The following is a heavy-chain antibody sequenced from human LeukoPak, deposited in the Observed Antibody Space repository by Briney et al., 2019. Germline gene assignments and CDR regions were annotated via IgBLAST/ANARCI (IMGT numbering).Heavy chain of an antibody. Sequence: GGSLRLSCTASGFTFGDYTLSWFRQAPGKGLEWVSIIYSGDKTSYADSVRGRFTISRDISNNTLYLQMTSLRVEDTGIYHCARDGNRGFSGYDPFEDWGQGTLVTVSS. CDR1: GFTFGDYT. J-gene: IGHJ4*02. CDR3: ARDGNRGFSGYDPFED. V-gene: IGHV3-66*01. D-gene: IGHD5-12*01. CDR2: IYSGDKT.